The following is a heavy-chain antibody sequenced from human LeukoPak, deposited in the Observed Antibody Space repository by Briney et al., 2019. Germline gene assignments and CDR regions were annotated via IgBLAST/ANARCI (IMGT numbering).Heavy chain of an antibody. CDR3: ARDYSGYDYLFDY. CDR2: IISIFGTA. J-gene: IGHJ4*02. D-gene: IGHD5-12*01. V-gene: IGHV1-69*13. CDR1: GGTFSSYA. Sequence: SVKVSCKASGGTFSSYAISWVRQAPGQGLEWMGGIISIFGTANYAQKFQGRVTITADESTSTAYMEPSSLRSEDTAVYYCARDYSGYDYLFDYWGQGTLVTVSS.